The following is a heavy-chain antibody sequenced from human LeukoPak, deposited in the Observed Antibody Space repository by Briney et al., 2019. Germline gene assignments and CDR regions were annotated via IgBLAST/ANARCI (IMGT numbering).Heavy chain of an antibody. V-gene: IGHV4-59*01. Sequence: SETLSLTCTVSGGSISSYYWSWIRQPPGNGLEWIGYIYYSGSTNYNPSLKSRVTISVDTSKNQFSLKLSSVTAADTAVYYCARDIAAAAGWFDPWGQGTLVTVSS. CDR3: ARDIAAAAGWFDP. J-gene: IGHJ5*02. D-gene: IGHD6-13*01. CDR2: IYYSGST. CDR1: GGSISSYY.